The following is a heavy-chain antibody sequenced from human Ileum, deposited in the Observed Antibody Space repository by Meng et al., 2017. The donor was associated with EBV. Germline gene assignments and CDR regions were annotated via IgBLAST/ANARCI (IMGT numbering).Heavy chain of an antibody. CDR2: TYYRSKWYN. CDR1: VDSVSSNMSA. Sequence: QPQLLQAGPGLVKPPQTLSLHCALSVDSVSSNMSAWNWIRQSPSRGLEWLGRTYYRSKWYNDYAVSVKSRITINPDTSKNQFSLQLNSVTPEDTAVYYCARDSSSSAYSPFDYWGQGTLVTVSS. V-gene: IGHV6-1*01. D-gene: IGHD3-22*01. J-gene: IGHJ4*02. CDR3: ARDSSSSAYSPFDY.